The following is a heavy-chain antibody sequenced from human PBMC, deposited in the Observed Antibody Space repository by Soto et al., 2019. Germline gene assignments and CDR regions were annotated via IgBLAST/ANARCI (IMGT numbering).Heavy chain of an antibody. CDR2: ISGSVGST. Sequence: EVQLLESGGGLVQPGESLRLSCATSGFTFSNYAMTWVRQAPGKGLEWVSVISGSVGSTYYADSVKGRFTSSRDNSKNTLYLQMTSLRAEDTAVYYCAKDLSGYSRGYLAPRFDYWGQGTLVTVSA. V-gene: IGHV3-23*01. CDR3: AKDLSGYSRGYLAPRFDY. J-gene: IGHJ4*02. CDR1: GFTFSNYA. D-gene: IGHD6-25*01.